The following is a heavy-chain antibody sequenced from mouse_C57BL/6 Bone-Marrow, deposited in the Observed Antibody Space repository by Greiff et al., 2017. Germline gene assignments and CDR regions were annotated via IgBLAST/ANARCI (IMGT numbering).Heavy chain of an antibody. J-gene: IGHJ3*01. V-gene: IGHV1-69*01. Sequence: QVQLQQPGAELVMPGASVKLSCKASGYTFTSYWMHWVKQRPGQGLEWIGEIDTSDSYTNYNQKLKGKSTLTVDKSSSTAYMQLSSLTSEDAAVYYCARDSSGLAWFAYCGQGTLVTVSS. CDR1: GYTFTSYW. D-gene: IGHD3-2*02. CDR2: IDTSDSYT. CDR3: ARDSSGLAWFAY.